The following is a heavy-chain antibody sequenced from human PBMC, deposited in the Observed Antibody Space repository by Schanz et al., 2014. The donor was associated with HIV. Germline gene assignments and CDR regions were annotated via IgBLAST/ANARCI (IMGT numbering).Heavy chain of an antibody. CDR1: GFTFSSYG. CDR2: ISSSGRYI. J-gene: IGHJ6*02. Sequence: VQLVESGGGVVQPGRSLRLSCAASGFTFSSYGMHWVRQAPGKGLEWIASISSSGRYIFYADSLKGRFTISRDNAKNSLALQVDSLRAEDTAVYYCARSHYSVVSSRAMDVWGQGTTVTVSS. V-gene: IGHV3-21*01. D-gene: IGHD2-15*01. CDR3: ARSHYSVVSSRAMDV.